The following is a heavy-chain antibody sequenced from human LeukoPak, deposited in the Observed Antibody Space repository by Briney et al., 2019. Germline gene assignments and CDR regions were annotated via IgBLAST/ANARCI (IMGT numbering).Heavy chain of an antibody. CDR3: AREVRFLEWPTRNYYYYYTDV. V-gene: IGHV3-11*04. J-gene: IGHJ6*03. D-gene: IGHD3-3*01. Sequence: PGGSLRLSCAASGFTFSDYYMRWIRQAPGKGLEWVSYISSSGSTIYYADSVKGRFTISRDNAKNSLYLQMNSLRAEDTAVYYCAREVRFLEWPTRNYYYYYTDVWGKGTTVTVSS. CDR1: GFTFSDYY. CDR2: ISSSGSTI.